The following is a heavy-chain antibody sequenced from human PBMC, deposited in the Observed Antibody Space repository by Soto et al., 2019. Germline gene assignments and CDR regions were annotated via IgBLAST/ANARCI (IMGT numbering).Heavy chain of an antibody. CDR1: GYTFTSYA. CDR3: ARGYGGPIGWFDP. Sequence: QVQLVQSGAEVKKPGASVKVSCKASGYTFTSYAMHWVRQAPGQRLEWMGWINAGNGNTKYSQKFQGRVTITRDTSASTAYMELSSLRSAVTAVYYCARGYGGPIGWFDPWGQGTLVTVSS. CDR2: INAGNGNT. J-gene: IGHJ5*02. D-gene: IGHD3-16*01. V-gene: IGHV1-3*01.